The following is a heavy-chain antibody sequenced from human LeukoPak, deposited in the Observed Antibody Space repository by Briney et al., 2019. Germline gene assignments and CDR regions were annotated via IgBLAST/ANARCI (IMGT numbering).Heavy chain of an antibody. D-gene: IGHD2-21*01. J-gene: IGHJ4*02. CDR2: ISYDGSNK. V-gene: IGHV3-30-3*01. CDR3: AKDFRIGYSAHFDY. CDR1: GFTFSSYA. Sequence: GRSLRLSCTASGFTFSSYAMHWVRQAPGKGLEWVAVISYDGSNKYYADSVKGRFTISRDNSKNTLYLQMDSLRGEDTAVYYCAKDFRIGYSAHFDYWGQGALVTVSS.